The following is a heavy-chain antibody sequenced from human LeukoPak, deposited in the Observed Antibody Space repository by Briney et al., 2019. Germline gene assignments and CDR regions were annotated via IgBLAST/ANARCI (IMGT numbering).Heavy chain of an antibody. CDR3: ARVSAVGATTGDAFDI. J-gene: IGHJ3*02. CDR2: INPNSGGT. CDR1: GYTFTGYY. Sequence: ASVKVSCKASGYTFTGYYMHWVRQAPGQGLEWMGWINPNSGGTNYAEKLQGRVTMTTDTSTSTAYMELSSLRSEDTAVYYYARVSAVGATTGDAFDIWGQGTMVTVSS. V-gene: IGHV1-2*02. D-gene: IGHD1-26*01.